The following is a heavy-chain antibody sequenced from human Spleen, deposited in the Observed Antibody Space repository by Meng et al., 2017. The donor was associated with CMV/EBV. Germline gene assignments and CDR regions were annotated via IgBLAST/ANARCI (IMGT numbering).Heavy chain of an antibody. D-gene: IGHD2-21*02. CDR3: ALSDPFDY. V-gene: IGHV1-18*04. CDR2: ISTYNGDT. J-gene: IGHJ4*02. Sequence: ASVKVSCKASGYTLTTYGITWVRQAPGQGLEWMGWISTYNGDTNYAQKLQGRVTMTTDTSTGTAYMELRSLRSDDTAVYYCALSDPFDYWGQGTLVTVSS. CDR1: GYTLTTYG.